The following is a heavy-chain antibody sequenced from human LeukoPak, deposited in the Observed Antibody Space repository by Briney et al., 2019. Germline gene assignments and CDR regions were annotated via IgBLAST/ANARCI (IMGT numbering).Heavy chain of an antibody. CDR1: GGSISSSSYY. D-gene: IGHD5-18*01. CDR2: IYYSGST. Sequence: SETLSLTCTVSGGSISSSSYYWGWIRQPPGKGLKWIGSIYYSGSTYYNPSLKSRVTISVDTSKNQFSLKLSSVTAADTAVYYCARGRSWGIQLCPDYWGQGTLVTVSS. CDR3: ARGRSWGIQLCPDY. V-gene: IGHV4-39*01. J-gene: IGHJ4*02.